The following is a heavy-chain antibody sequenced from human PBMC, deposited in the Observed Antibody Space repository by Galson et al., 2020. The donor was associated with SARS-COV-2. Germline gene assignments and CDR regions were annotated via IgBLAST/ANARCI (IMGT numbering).Heavy chain of an antibody. CDR3: ARVGDHYDSSGYLPY. Sequence: GGSLRLSCAASGFTVSSNYMSWVRQAPGKGLEWVSVIYSGGSTYYADSVKGRFTISRDNSKNRLYLQMNSLRAEDTAVYYCARVGDHYDSSGYLPYWGQGTLVTVSS. D-gene: IGHD3-22*01. CDR2: IYSGGST. V-gene: IGHV3-53*01. J-gene: IGHJ4*02. CDR1: GFTVSSNY.